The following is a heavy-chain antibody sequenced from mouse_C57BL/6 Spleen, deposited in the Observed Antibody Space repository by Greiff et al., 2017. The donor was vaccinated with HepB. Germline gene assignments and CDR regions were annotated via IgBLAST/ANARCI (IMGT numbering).Heavy chain of an antibody. CDR3: ARSRITTVVATEEWFAY. J-gene: IGHJ3*01. CDR2: IHPNSGST. V-gene: IGHV1-64*01. CDR1: GYTFTSYW. Sequence: QVQLQHPGAELVKPGASVKLSCKASGYTFTSYWMHWVKQRPGQGLEWIGMIHPNSGSTNYNEKFKSKATLTVDKSSSTAYMQLSSLTSEDSAVYYCARSRITTVVATEEWFAYWGQGTLVTVSA. D-gene: IGHD1-1*01.